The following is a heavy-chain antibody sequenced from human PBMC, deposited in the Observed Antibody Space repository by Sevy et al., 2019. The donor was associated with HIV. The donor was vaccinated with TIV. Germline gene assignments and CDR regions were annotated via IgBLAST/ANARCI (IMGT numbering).Heavy chain of an antibody. D-gene: IGHD3-10*01. Sequence: GGSLRLSCVGSGITFSYYSMNWVRQAPGKGLEWVSSISNSSSNIYYSDSVKGRFTISRDNAKKSLYLQMNSLRAEDTAVYYCARDRDGSGSSGGYGMDVWGQGTTVTVSS. J-gene: IGHJ6*02. CDR1: GITFSYYS. V-gene: IGHV3-21*01. CDR2: ISNSSSNI. CDR3: ARDRDGSGSSGGYGMDV.